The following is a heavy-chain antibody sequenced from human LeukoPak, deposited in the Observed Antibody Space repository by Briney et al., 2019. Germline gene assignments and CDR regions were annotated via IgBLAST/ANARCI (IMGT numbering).Heavy chain of an antibody. CDR3: ARGVEPLAANTLAY. Sequence: GGSLRLSCAASGFTVITNDMTWVRQAPGKGLEWVSVLYSDGNTKYADSVQGRFIISRDNSKNTLYLEMNSLRPDDTAVYSCARGVEPLAANTLAYWGQGTLVTVSS. CDR1: GFTVITND. V-gene: IGHV3-53*01. J-gene: IGHJ4*02. CDR2: LYSDGNT. D-gene: IGHD1-14*01.